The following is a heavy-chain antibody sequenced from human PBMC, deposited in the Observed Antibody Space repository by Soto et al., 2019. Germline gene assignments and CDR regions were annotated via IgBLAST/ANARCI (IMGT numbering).Heavy chain of an antibody. V-gene: IGHV1-46*01. CDR1: GYTFTSYY. CDR2: INPSGGST. CDR3: ARDGVFGGYSSSSAGYYFDY. D-gene: IGHD6-13*01. J-gene: IGHJ4*02. Sequence: GASVKVSCKASGYTFTSYYMHWVRQAPGQGLGWMGIINPSGGSTSYAQKFQGRVTMTRDTSTSTVYMELSSLRSEDTAVYYCARDGVFGGYSSSSAGYYFDYWGQGTLVTVSS.